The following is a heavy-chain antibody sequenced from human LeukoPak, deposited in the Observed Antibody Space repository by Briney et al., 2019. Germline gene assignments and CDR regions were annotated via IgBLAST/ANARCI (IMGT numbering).Heavy chain of an antibody. V-gene: IGHV3-21*01. D-gene: IGHD6-19*01. CDR3: ARGVGYSSGWYSPIDY. CDR2: ISSSSSYI. J-gene: IGHJ4*02. CDR1: GFTFSSYS. Sequence: GGSLRLSCAASGFTFSSYSMNWVRQAPGKGLEWVSSISSSSSYIYYADSVKGRFTISRDNAKNSLYLQMSSLRAGDTAVYYCARGVGYSSGWYSPIDYWGQGTLVTVSS.